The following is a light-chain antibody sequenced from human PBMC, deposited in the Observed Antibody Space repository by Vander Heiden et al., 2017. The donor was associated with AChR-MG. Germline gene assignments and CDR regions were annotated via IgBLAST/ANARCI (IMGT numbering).Light chain of an antibody. CDR1: KLGDKY. J-gene: IGLJ1*01. CDR2: QDR. V-gene: IGLV3-1*01. CDR3: QAWDSSTGV. Sequence: SYELIQPPSVSVPPGQTASITCPGDKLGDKYASWYQQKPGQSPVLVIYQDRKRPSGIPERFSGSNSGNTATLTISGTQAMDEADYYCQAWDSSTGVFGTGTKVTVL.